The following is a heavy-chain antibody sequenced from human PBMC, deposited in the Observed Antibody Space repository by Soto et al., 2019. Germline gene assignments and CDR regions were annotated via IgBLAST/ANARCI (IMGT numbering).Heavy chain of an antibody. CDR3: AASAEYSTSSLDY. D-gene: IGHD6-6*01. CDR2: INTDGSST. V-gene: IGHV3-74*01. Sequence: EVQLVESGGGLHQPGGSLRLSCAASGFTFRSYWMHWVRQAPGKGLVWVSRINTDGSSTSYADSVKGRFTISRDNAKNTLYLQLNSLRAEDTAVYYCAASAEYSTSSLDYWGQGTLVTVSS. J-gene: IGHJ4*02. CDR1: GFTFRSYW.